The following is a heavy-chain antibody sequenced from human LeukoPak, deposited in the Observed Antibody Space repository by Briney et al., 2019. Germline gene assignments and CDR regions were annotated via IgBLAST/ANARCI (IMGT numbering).Heavy chain of an antibody. CDR3: ARDQVIVPAVDY. J-gene: IGHJ4*02. Sequence: PSETLSLTCTVSGGSISSGDYHWSWIRQPPGKGLEWIGYIYYSGSTYYNPSLKSRVTISVDTSKNQFSLKLSSVTAADTAVYYCARDQVIVPAVDYWGQGTLVTVSS. D-gene: IGHD2-2*01. CDR2: IYYSGST. CDR1: GGSISSGDYH. V-gene: IGHV4-30-4*08.